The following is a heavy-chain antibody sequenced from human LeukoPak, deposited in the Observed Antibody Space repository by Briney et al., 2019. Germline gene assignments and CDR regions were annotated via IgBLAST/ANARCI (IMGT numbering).Heavy chain of an antibody. V-gene: IGHV1-8*02. CDR1: GYTFTSYG. CDR3: ARVRTNYYGSGSYLY. Sequence: ASVKASCKASGYTFTSYGISWVRQAPGQGLEWMGWMNPNSGNTGYAQKFQGRVTMTRNTSISTAYMELSSLRSEDTAVYYCARVRTNYYGSGSYLYWGQGTLVTVSS. J-gene: IGHJ4*02. CDR2: MNPNSGNT. D-gene: IGHD3-10*01.